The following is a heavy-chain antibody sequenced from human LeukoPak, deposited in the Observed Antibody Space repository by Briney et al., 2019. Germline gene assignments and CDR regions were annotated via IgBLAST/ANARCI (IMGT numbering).Heavy chain of an antibody. CDR2: INHSGST. CDR3: ARDRIAVAGAAFDY. D-gene: IGHD6-19*01. Sequence: SETLSLTCAVYGGSFSGYYWSWIRQPPGKGLEWIGEINHSGSTNYNPSLKSRVTISVDTSKNQFSLKLSSVTPEDTAVYYCARDRIAVAGAAFDYWGQGTLVTVSS. J-gene: IGHJ4*02. V-gene: IGHV4-34*01. CDR1: GGSFSGYY.